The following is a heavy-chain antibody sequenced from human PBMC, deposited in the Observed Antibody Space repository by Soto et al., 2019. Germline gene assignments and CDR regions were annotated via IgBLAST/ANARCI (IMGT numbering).Heavy chain of an antibody. V-gene: IGHV3-23*01. CDR2: ISGSGGNST. Sequence: GGSLRLSCAASGFTFSTYAMSWVRQVPGKGLEWVSAISGSGGNSTFYGDSVKGRFTISRDNSKNTLYLEMSSLGAEDTAVYYCAKGGGSCCFDCWGQGTLVTVSS. D-gene: IGHD2-15*01. CDR1: GFTFSTYA. CDR3: AKGGGSCCFDC. J-gene: IGHJ4*02.